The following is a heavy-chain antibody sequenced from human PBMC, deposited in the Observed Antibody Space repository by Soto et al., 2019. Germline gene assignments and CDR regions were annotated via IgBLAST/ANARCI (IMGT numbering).Heavy chain of an antibody. CDR2: ISSSSSYT. CDR3: ARGRGREYCSGGSCYPHAFDI. J-gene: IGHJ3*02. CDR1: GLPFSDYY. D-gene: IGHD2-15*01. V-gene: IGHV3-11*06. Sequence: QVQLVESGGGLVKPGGSLRLSCEASGLPFSDYYMSWFRQAPGKGLEGVSYISSSSSYTNYADSVKGRFTISRDNAKNSLYLQMNSLRAEDTAVYYCARGRGREYCSGGSCYPHAFDIWGQGTMVTVSS.